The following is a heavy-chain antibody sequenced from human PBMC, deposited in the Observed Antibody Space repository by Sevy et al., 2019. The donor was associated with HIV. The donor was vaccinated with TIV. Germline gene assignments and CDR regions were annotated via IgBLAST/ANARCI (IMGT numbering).Heavy chain of an antibody. J-gene: IGHJ6*02. CDR3: ARDDSALYSYGLDL. CDR2: IYHSGST. V-gene: IGHV4-4*02. Sequence: ASETLSLTCVVSGGSISSSNWSSWVRQPPGKGLEWIGEIYHSGSTNYNPSLESRVSISIDKSKNHFSLKVNSVTAADTAVYYCARDDSALYSYGLDLWGQGTTVTVSS. D-gene: IGHD2-21*01. CDR1: GGSISSSNW.